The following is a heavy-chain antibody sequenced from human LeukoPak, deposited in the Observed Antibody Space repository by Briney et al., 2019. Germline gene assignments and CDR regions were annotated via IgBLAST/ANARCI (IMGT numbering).Heavy chain of an antibody. J-gene: IGHJ4*02. Sequence: SETLSLTCTVSGGSISRYYWSWIRQPPGKGLEWIGYIYYSGNTNYNPSLKSRLTASLDTSKNQFSLKLSSVTAADTAVYYCARGKYYFDYWGQGTLVTVSS. CDR2: IYYSGNT. V-gene: IGHV4-59*01. CDR3: ARGKYYFDY. CDR1: GGSISRYY.